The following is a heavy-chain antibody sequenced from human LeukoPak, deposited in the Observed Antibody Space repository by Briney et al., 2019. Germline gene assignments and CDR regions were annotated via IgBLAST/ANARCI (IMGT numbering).Heavy chain of an antibody. CDR2: ISGSGGST. D-gene: IGHD3-16*02. J-gene: IGHJ6*03. CDR1: GFTFSSYA. Sequence: AGGSLRLSCAASGFTFSSYATSWVRQAPGKGLEWVSAISGSGGSTYYADSVKGRFTISRDNSKNTLYLQMNSLRAEDTAVYYCAKDLRGLSTLYYYYMDVWGKGTTVTVSS. V-gene: IGHV3-23*01. CDR3: AKDLRGLSTLYYYYMDV.